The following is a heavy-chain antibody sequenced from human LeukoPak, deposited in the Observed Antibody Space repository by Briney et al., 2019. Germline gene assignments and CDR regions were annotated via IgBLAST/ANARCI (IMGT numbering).Heavy chain of an antibody. CDR2: IYYSGST. CDR3: ARPYTSGYRGAFDI. Sequence: SETLSLTCPVSGGSISSYYWSWIRQFPGKGLEWIGYIYYSGSTSYNPSLKSRVTISLDTSKNQFSLNLSSVTAADTAVYYCARPYTSGYRGAFDIWGQGTMVTVSS. J-gene: IGHJ3*02. D-gene: IGHD6-19*01. V-gene: IGHV4-59*01. CDR1: GGSISSYY.